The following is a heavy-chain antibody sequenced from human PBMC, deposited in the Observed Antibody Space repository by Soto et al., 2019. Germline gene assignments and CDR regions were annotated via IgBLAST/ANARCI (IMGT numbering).Heavy chain of an antibody. CDR2: IKGKADGGTV. CDR1: GFTFSDAR. Sequence: VGSLRLSCATSGFTFSDARMNWVRQAPGKGLEWVGLIKGKADGGTVDYSAPVKGRFIISRDDSRNTLYLHMNSLKTEDTAVYYCTNAHPRGPDYWGQGTLVTVSS. V-gene: IGHV3-15*01. J-gene: IGHJ4*02. D-gene: IGHD5-12*01. CDR3: TNAHPRGPDY.